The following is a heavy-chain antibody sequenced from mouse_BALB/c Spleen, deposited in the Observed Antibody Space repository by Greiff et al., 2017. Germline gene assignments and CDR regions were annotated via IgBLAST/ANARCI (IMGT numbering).Heavy chain of an antibody. CDR3: ARDQGLITTVVAIYPYAMDY. CDR1: GFSLTGYG. V-gene: IGHV2-6-7*01. J-gene: IGHJ4*01. D-gene: IGHD1-1*01. Sequence: QVQLKQSGPGLVAPSQSLSITCTVSGFSLTGYGVNWVRQPPGKGLEWLGMIWGDGSTDYNSALKSRLSISKDNSKSQVFLKMNSLQTDDTARYYCARDQGLITTVVAIYPYAMDYWGQGTSVTVSS. CDR2: IWGDGST.